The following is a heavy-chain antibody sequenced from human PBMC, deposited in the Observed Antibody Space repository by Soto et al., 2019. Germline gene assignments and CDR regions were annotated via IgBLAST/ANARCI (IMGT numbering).Heavy chain of an antibody. CDR2: ISDSGGST. Sequence: EVQLLESGGGLVHPGGSLRLSCAASGFTFSNYAMNWVRQAPGKGLEWVSVISDSGGSTYYAESVKGRFTISRDKSKNTLNQHMNSLTAEDTAVYYCAKDSFSGSWKYYVDYWCQGTMVPVSS. J-gene: IGHJ4*02. CDR3: AKDSFSGSWKYYVDY. D-gene: IGHD3-10*01. V-gene: IGHV3-23*01. CDR1: GFTFSNYA.